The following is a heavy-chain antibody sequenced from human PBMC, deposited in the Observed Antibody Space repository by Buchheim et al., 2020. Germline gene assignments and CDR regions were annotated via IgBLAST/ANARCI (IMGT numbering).Heavy chain of an antibody. CDR2: IKQDGSEK. D-gene: IGHD2-21*01. CDR3: ARDLPTYCGGDGAPGSVDY. Sequence: EVQLVESGGGLVQPGGSLRLSCAASGFTFRSYWMSWVRQAPGKGLEWVANIKQDGSEKYYVDSVKGRFTISRDNAKNSLYLQMNSLRAEDTAVYYGARDLPTYCGGDGAPGSVDYWGQGTL. V-gene: IGHV3-7*01. J-gene: IGHJ4*02. CDR1: GFTFRSYW.